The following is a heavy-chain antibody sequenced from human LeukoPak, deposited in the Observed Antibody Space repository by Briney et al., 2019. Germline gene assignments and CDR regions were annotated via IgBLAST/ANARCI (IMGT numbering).Heavy chain of an antibody. Sequence: GEFLKISCKASGYSFTSYWIAWVRQMPGKGLEWMGIIWPLDSDVRYSPSFQGQVTISVDKSSSTAYLQWSRLKASDTAVYYCARHGKYSSGSHYFDDWGQGILVTVS. J-gene: IGHJ4*02. CDR1: GYSFTSYW. V-gene: IGHV5-51*01. CDR3: ARHGKYSSGSHYFDD. D-gene: IGHD6-19*01. CDR2: IWPLDSDV.